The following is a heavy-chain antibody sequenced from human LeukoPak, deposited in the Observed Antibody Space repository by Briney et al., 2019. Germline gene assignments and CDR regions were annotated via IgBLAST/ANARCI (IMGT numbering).Heavy chain of an antibody. CDR1: GGSISSGGYY. CDR2: IYYSGST. J-gene: IGHJ3*02. V-gene: IGHV4-31*03. CDR3: ARDQGPYYDSSGYYADWRDAFDI. Sequence: SETLSLTCTVSGGSISSGGYYWSWTRQHPGKGLEWIGYIYYSGSTYYNPSLKSRVTISVDTSKNQFSLKLSSVTAADTAMYYCARDQGPYYDSSGYYADWRDAFDIWGQGTMVTVSS. D-gene: IGHD3-22*01.